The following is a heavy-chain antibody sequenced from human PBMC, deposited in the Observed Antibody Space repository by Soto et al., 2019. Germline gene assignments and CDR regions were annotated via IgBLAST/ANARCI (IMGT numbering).Heavy chain of an antibody. J-gene: IGHJ4*02. CDR1: GDTVSSNSAT. CDR2: TYYRSQWYS. D-gene: IGHD6-19*01. V-gene: IGHV6-1*01. Sequence: QLQQSGPGLVKPSQTLSLTCAISGDTVSSNSATWNWIRHSPSRGLEWLERTYYRSQWYSDYALSVRSRITINPDTPKNQFSLHLNSVTPEDTAVYYCARHEQREADPFDYWGQGTLVTVSS. CDR3: ARHEQREADPFDY.